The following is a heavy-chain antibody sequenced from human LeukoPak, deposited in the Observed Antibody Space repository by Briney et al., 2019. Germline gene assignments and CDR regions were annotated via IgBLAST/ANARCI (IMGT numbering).Heavy chain of an antibody. V-gene: IGHV3-21*01. J-gene: IGHJ4*02. CDR3: ARAEDFYGSGSYSPFDY. Sequence: GGSLRLSCAASGFTFSSYSMNWVRQAPGKGLEWVSSISSSSSYIYYADSVKGRFTISRDNAKNSLYLQMNSLRAEDTALYYCARAEDFYGSGSYSPFDYWGQGTLVTVSS. CDR1: GFTFSSYS. D-gene: IGHD3-10*01. CDR2: ISSSSSYI.